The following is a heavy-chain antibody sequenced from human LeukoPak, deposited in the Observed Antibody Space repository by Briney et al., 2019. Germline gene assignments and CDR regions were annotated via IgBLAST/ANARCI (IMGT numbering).Heavy chain of an antibody. D-gene: IGHD3-10*01. CDR2: INSDGSST. V-gene: IGHV3-74*01. CDR1: GFTFSSYW. J-gene: IGHJ6*04. CDR3: ARDSMVRGVIRQYYYGMDV. Sequence: PGGSLRLSCAASGFTFSSYWMHWVRQAPGKGLVWLSRINSDGSSTSYADSVKGRFTISRDNAKNTLYLQMNSLRAEDTAVYYCARDSMVRGVIRQYYYGMDVWGKGTTVTVSS.